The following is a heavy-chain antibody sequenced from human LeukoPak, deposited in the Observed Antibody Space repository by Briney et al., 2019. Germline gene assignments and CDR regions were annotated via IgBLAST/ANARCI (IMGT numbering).Heavy chain of an antibody. J-gene: IGHJ3*02. CDR3: ARADRPGTFYAFDI. CDR1: GFTFSSYS. CDR2: ISSSSSYI. V-gene: IGHV3-21*01. Sequence: GGSLRLSCAASGFTFSSYSMNWVRQAPGKGLEWVSSISSSSSYIYYADSVKGRFTISRDNAKNSLYLQMNSLRAEDTAVYYCARADRPGTFYAFDIWGQGTMVTVSS.